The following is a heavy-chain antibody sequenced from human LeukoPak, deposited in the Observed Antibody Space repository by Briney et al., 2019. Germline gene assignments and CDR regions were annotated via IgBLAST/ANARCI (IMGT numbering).Heavy chain of an antibody. CDR3: ARERMYSGSGSTYPYYDY. D-gene: IGHD3-10*01. Sequence: GGSLRLSCAASGFTFSSYWMSWVRQSPGKGLEWVANIKPDGSENYFMASVKGRFTISRDNAKNALYLEMNSLRAEDTAEYFCARERMYSGSGSTYPYYDYWGQGTLVTVSS. CDR2: IKPDGSEN. J-gene: IGHJ4*02. V-gene: IGHV3-7*01. CDR1: GFTFSSYW.